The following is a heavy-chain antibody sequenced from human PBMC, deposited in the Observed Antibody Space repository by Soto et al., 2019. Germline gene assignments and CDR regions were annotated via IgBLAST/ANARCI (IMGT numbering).Heavy chain of an antibody. CDR2: INHSGST. D-gene: IGHD6-6*01. CDR3: ARTSRFDY. CDR1: GVSFSGYY. Sequence: SATLSLTCAVYGVSFSGYYWSWVRQPPGKGLEWIGEINHSGSTNYNPSLKSRVTISVDTSKNQFSLKLSSVTAADTAVYYCARTSRFDYWGQGTLVTVSS. V-gene: IGHV4-34*01. J-gene: IGHJ4*02.